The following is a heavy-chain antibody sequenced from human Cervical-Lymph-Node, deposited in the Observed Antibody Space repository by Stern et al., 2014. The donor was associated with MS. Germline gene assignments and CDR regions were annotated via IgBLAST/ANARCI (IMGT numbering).Heavy chain of an antibody. CDR3: ASERYTYYDDQRPPGGFDP. CDR2: VVLLNGDV. CDR1: GITFSQSA. D-gene: IGHD5-18*01. Sequence: HLVESGPEVKKPGTSVKVSCKASGITFSQSAVQWLRLARGQRPEWMWWVVLLNGDVNYAPTFQERVTITRDMSTRTVYMELRSLRSEDTAVYYCASERYTYYDDQRPPGGFDPWGQGTLVTVSS. J-gene: IGHJ5*02. V-gene: IGHV1-58*01.